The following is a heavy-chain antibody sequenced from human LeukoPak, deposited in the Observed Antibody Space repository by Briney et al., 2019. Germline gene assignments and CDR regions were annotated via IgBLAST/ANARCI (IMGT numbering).Heavy chain of an antibody. V-gene: IGHV4-4*07. Sequence: SETLSLTCTVSGGSISSCYWSRIRQPAGKGLEWIGRIYTSGSTNYNPSLKSRVTMSVDTSKNQFSLKLSSVTAADTAVYYCARRTLGSFGGRFYYYYYMDVWGKGTTVTVSS. J-gene: IGHJ6*03. CDR2: IYTSGST. CDR1: GGSISSCY. CDR3: ARRTLGSFGGRFYYYYYMDV. D-gene: IGHD1-26*01.